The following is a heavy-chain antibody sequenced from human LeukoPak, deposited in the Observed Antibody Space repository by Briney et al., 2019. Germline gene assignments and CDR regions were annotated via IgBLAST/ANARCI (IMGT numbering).Heavy chain of an antibody. Sequence: PGGSLRLSYAASGFTFSDYAMFWVRQAPGKGLEWVSALGGSGGDTYYADSVKGRFTISRDNSENMLYLQMNSLRAEDTAVYYCARSQPSVRRFDYWGQGTLVTVSS. D-gene: IGHD2-2*01. V-gene: IGHV3-23*01. CDR3: ARSQPSVRRFDY. J-gene: IGHJ4*02. CDR2: LGGSGGDT. CDR1: GFTFSDYA.